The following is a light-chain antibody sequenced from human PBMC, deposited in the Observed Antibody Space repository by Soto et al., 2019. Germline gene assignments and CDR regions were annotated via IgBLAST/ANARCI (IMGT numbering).Light chain of an antibody. CDR1: QSVTSGS. CDR2: VAS. Sequence: EIVLTQSPAPLSFPPGERATPSCRASQSVTSGSLAGYQQKPGQAPRLLLYVASSRATGIPDRFSGSGSGTDFTLTIRRLEPGDFAVYYCQQYASSPPWTFGQGTKVEIK. CDR3: QQYASSPPWT. V-gene: IGKV3-20*01. J-gene: IGKJ1*01.